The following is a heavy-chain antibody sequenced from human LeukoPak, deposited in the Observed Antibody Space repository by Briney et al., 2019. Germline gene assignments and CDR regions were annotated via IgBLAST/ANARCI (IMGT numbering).Heavy chain of an antibody. J-gene: IGHJ4*02. Sequence: PSETLSLTCTVSGGSISSSSYYWGWIRQPPGKGLEWIGSIYYSGSTYYNPSLKSRVTMSVDTSKNQFSLKLSSVTAADTAVYYCANIHYDSSGYYYAIDYWGQGTLVTVSS. CDR3: ANIHYDSSGYYYAIDY. V-gene: IGHV4-39*01. CDR2: IYYSGST. CDR1: GGSISSSSYY. D-gene: IGHD3-22*01.